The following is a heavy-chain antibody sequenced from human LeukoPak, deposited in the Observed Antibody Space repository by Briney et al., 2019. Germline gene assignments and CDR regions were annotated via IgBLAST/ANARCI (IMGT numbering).Heavy chain of an antibody. Sequence: GGSLRLSCAASGFTFSSYWMHWVRQTPGKGLVWVSLIKSDGTSTNYADSVKGRFTISRDTSKDTLYLQMNSLRVEDTAVYYCARYSRPPHAMDVWGQGTTVTVSS. D-gene: IGHD2-15*01. V-gene: IGHV3-74*01. CDR1: GFTFSSYW. CDR2: IKSDGTST. J-gene: IGHJ6*02. CDR3: ARYSRPPHAMDV.